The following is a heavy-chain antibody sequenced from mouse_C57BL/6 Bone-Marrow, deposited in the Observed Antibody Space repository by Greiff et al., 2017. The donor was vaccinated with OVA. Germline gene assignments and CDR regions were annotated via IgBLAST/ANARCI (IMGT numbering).Heavy chain of an antibody. CDR3: AKPYYYGSSQAWFAY. V-gene: IGHV5-17*01. Sequence: DVMLVESGGGLVKPGGSLKLSCAASGFTFSDYGMHWVRQAPEKGLEWVAYISSGSSTIYYEDKVKGQFTISRENAKNTLFLQMTSLRSEDTAMYYCAKPYYYGSSQAWFAYWGQGTLVTVSA. J-gene: IGHJ3*01. D-gene: IGHD1-1*01. CDR2: ISSGSSTI. CDR1: GFTFSDYG.